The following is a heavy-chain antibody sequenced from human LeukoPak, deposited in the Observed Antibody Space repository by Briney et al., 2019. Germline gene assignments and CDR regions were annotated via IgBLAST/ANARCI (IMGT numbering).Heavy chain of an antibody. CDR3: ARELDEYCSSTSCQERYFDY. D-gene: IGHD2-2*01. V-gene: IGHV3-23*01. Sequence: HSGGSLRLSCAASGFTFSSYAMSWVRQAPGKGLEWVSAISGSGGSTYYADSVKGRFTISRDNSKNTLYLQMNSLRAEDTAVYYCARELDEYCSSTSCQERYFDYWGQGTLVTVSS. J-gene: IGHJ4*02. CDR1: GFTFSSYA. CDR2: ISGSGGST.